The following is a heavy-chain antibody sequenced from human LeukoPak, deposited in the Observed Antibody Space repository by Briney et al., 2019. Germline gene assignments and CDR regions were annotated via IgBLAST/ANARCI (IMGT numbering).Heavy chain of an antibody. CDR1: GGPITVYH. CDR3: ARAPPRGSYYRGYFDY. Sequence: SDTLSLTCSVSGGPITVYHWIWIRQPAGKGLEWIGRIYTSGSTTYNPSLKSRVTISVDTSKNQFSLNLSSVTAADTAVYYCARAPPRGSYYRGYFDYWGQGTLVTVSS. V-gene: IGHV4-4*07. D-gene: IGHD3-10*01. CDR2: IYTSGST. J-gene: IGHJ4*02.